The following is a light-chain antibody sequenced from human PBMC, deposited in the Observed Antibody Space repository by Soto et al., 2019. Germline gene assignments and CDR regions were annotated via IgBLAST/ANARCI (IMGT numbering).Light chain of an antibody. CDR3: QQYGTSPPIT. CDR1: QSVSSSS. J-gene: IGKJ5*01. V-gene: IGKV3-20*01. Sequence: EIVLTQSPGALSLSPGDRVTLSCRASQSVSSSSLAWYQQKPGQAPRLLIYGASSRAAGIPDRFRGSGSGTDFTLIINRLEPEDLAVYYCQQYGTSPPITFGQGTRLEIK. CDR2: GAS.